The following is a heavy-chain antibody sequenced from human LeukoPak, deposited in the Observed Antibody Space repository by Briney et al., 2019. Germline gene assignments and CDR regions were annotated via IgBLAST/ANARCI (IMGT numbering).Heavy chain of an antibody. CDR3: ASLYCSSTSCYLHYYYGMDV. D-gene: IGHD2-2*01. CDR2: IIPIFGTA. Sequence: ASVKVSCKASGGTFSSYAISWVRQAPGQGLEWMGRIIPIFGTANYAQKFQGRVTITADESTSTAYMELSSLRSEDTAVYYCASLYCSSTSCYLHYYYGMDVWGQGTTVTVSS. V-gene: IGHV1-69*13. J-gene: IGHJ6*02. CDR1: GGTFSSYA.